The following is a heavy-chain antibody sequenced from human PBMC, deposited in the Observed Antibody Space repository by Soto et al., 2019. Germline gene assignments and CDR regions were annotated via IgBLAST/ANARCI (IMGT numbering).Heavy chain of an antibody. CDR1: GYSFTSYW. Sequence: HGESLKISCKGSGYSFTSYWISWVRQMPGKGLEWMGRIDPSDSYTNYSPSFQGHVTISADKSISTAYLQWSSLKASDTAMYYCARRGDYYDSSGLSFAFDIWGQGTMVTVSS. J-gene: IGHJ3*02. D-gene: IGHD3-22*01. CDR3: ARRGDYYDSSGLSFAFDI. CDR2: IDPSDSYT. V-gene: IGHV5-10-1*01.